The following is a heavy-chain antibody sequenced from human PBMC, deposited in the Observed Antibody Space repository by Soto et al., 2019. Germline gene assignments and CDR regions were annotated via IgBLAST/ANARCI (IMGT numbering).Heavy chain of an antibody. CDR2: ISGSGGST. CDR3: ARPSTVIYFDY. CDR1: GFTFSSYV. D-gene: IGHD4-17*01. V-gene: IGHV3-23*01. Sequence: PGGSLRLSCAAFGFTFSSYVMSWVRQAPGKGLEWVSAISGSGGSTYYADSVKGRFTISRDNSKNTLYLQMNSLRAEDTAVYYCARPSTVIYFDYWGQGTLVTVSS. J-gene: IGHJ4*02.